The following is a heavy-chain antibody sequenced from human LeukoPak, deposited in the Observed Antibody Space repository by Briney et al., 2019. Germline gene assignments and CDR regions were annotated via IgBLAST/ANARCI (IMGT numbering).Heavy chain of an antibody. CDR1: VFIFSDYG. CDR2: IAYDGNNT. D-gene: IGHD1-1*01. CDR3: AKTGMLRRVGYLDV. Sequence: GGSLRLSCVASVFIFSDYGIQWVRQAPGKGLEWVAVIAYDGNNTYYGDSVRGRFTISRDNSKKMVYLEMNSLRVEDTAVYYCAKTGMLRRVGYLDVWGKGTAVIVSS. V-gene: IGHV3-30*18. J-gene: IGHJ6*04.